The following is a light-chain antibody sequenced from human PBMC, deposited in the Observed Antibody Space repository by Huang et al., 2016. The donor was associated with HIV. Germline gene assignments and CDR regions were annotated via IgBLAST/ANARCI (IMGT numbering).Light chain of an antibody. Sequence: EIVMTQSPVTLSVSPGERATLSCRTSQNISNNLAWYQQRPGQAPRLRIYGASTRATGIPARFSVSGSGTEFTLTISSLQSEDFALYYCQQYNNWWTFGQGTKVEVK. CDR3: QQYNNWWT. CDR2: GAS. CDR1: QNISNN. V-gene: IGKV3-15*01. J-gene: IGKJ1*01.